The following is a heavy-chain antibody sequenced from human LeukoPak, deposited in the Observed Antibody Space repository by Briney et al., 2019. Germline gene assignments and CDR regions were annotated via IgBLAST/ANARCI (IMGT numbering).Heavy chain of an antibody. V-gene: IGHV1-2*02. CDR2: INPNSGGT. D-gene: IGHD3-10*01. Sequence: ASVKVSCKASGYTLTAYSLHCVRHAPGQGLEWMGWINPNSGGTNYAQKFQGRVTMTRDTSTSTAYTELSRPGYETTRVYYCARHITIVRGVIGGYWGQGTLVTVSS. CDR1: GYTLTAYS. CDR3: ARHITIVRGVIGGY. J-gene: IGHJ4*02.